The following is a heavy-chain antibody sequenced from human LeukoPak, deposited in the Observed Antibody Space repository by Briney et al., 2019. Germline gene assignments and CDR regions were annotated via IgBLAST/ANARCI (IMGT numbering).Heavy chain of an antibody. CDR1: GGSFSGYY. V-gene: IGHV4-34*01. J-gene: IGHJ6*02. CDR2: INHSGST. D-gene: IGHD6-19*01. CDR3: ARSVGWTHCYYYYGMDV. Sequence: SETLSLTCAVYGGSFSGYYWSWIRQPPGKGLEWIGEINHSGSTNYNPSLKSRVTISVDTSKNQFSLKLSSVTAADAAVHYCARSVGWTHCYYYYGMDVWGQGTTVTVSS.